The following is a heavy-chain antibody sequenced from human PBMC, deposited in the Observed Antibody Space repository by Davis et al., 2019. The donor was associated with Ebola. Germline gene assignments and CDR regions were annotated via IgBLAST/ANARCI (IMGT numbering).Heavy chain of an antibody. J-gene: IGHJ4*02. CDR1: GFIFSTYG. D-gene: IGHD6-19*01. CDR3: AKVAGTGWNYFDY. V-gene: IGHV3-23*01. CDR2: VSKGGTAT. Sequence: GESLKISCAASGFIFSTYGMSWVRQAPGKGLEWVASVSKGGTATFYADSVKGRLTISRDNFKNTLYLQMDTLRAEDTALYYCAKVAGTGWNYFDYWGQGILVTVSS.